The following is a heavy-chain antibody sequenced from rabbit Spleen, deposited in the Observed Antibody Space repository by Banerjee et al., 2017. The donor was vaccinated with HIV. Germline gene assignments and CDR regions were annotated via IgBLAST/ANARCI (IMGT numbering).Heavy chain of an antibody. CDR2: INVVTGKA. CDR3: ARDAGTSFSTYGMDL. D-gene: IGHD8-1*01. V-gene: IGHV1S40*01. J-gene: IGHJ6*01. Sequence: QSLEESGGDLVKPGASLTLTCTASGVSFSSSSYMCWVRQAPGKGLEWIACINVVTGKAVYASWAKGRFTISKTSSTTVTLQMTTLTVADMATYFCARDAGTSFSTYGMDLWGQGTLV. CDR1: GVSFSSSSY.